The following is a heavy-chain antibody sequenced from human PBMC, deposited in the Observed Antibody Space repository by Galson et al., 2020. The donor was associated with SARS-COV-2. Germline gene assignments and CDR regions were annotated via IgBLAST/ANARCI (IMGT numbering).Heavy chain of an antibody. D-gene: IGHD3-10*01. J-gene: IGHJ5*02. CDR2: INHSGST. V-gene: IGHV4-34*01. CDR1: GGSFSGYY. Sequence: SETLSLTCAVYGGSFSGYYWSWIRQPPGKGLEWIGEINHSGSTNYNPSLKSRVTITVDTSKNQSTLKLSSVTAADTAVYYCARGGRVRANWFDPWGQGTLVIVSS. CDR3: ARGGRVRANWFDP.